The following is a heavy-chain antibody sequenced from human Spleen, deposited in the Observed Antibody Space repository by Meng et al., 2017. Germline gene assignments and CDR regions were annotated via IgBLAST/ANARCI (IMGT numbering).Heavy chain of an antibody. Sequence: QVQLQGSGPGLVKPSQTLSLTGSVFGDSISSGGYYWSWVRQHAGKGLEWTGYIYYSGSTYYIPALKSLVIISLKLSSVTAADTAVYYCARAAYCSGGSCYPYFDYWGQGTLVTVSS. J-gene: IGHJ4*02. CDR2: IYYSGST. CDR1: GDSISSGGYY. D-gene: IGHD2-15*01. V-gene: IGHV4-31*01. CDR3: ARAAYCSGGSCYPYFDY.